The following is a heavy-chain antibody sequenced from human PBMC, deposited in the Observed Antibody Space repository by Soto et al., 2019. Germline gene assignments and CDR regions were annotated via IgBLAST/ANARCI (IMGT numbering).Heavy chain of an antibody. CDR1: GGTFSTYA. Sequence: QVQLVQSGAEVKKPGSSVKVSCKTSGGTFSTYAISWVRQAPGQGLEWMGMIIPIYGTTNYAQKFQGRVTITADESTNTAYIELTSLRSEDTAVYYCARDQGPDCSGGSCYYYYGMDVWGQGTTVTVSS. V-gene: IGHV1-69*18. D-gene: IGHD2-15*01. CDR3: ARDQGPDCSGGSCYYYYGMDV. J-gene: IGHJ6*02. CDR2: IIPIYGTT.